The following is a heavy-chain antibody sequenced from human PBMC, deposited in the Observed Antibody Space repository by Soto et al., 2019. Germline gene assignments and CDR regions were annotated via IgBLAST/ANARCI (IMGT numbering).Heavy chain of an antibody. CDR2: ISYDGSNK. CDR1: GFTFSSYA. V-gene: IGHV3-30-3*01. D-gene: IGHD6-6*01. Sequence: QVQLVESGGGVVQPGRSLRLSCAASGFTFSSYAMHWVRQAPGKGLEWVAVISYDGSNKYYADSVKGRFTISRDNSKNTLYLQMNSLRAEDTAVYYCARDLQLAYDYWGQGTLLTVSS. CDR3: ARDLQLAYDY. J-gene: IGHJ4*02.